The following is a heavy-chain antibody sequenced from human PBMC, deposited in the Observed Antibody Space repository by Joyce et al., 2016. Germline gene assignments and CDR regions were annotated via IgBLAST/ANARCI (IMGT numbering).Heavy chain of an antibody. J-gene: IGHJ2*01. CDR3: ARGWSSNYYFDI. D-gene: IGHD4-11*01. CDR2: ISYSGSTT. Sequence: QVQLQQWGAGLLKPSETLSLTCTISGGSFGNYYWAWIRQTPGKGLEWIGEISYSGSTTTYNPSLKSRVAISIDKAKNQFSLRLNSVTAADTAVYYCARGWSSNYYFDIWGRGTLVTVSS. V-gene: IGHV4-34*01. CDR1: GGSFGNYY.